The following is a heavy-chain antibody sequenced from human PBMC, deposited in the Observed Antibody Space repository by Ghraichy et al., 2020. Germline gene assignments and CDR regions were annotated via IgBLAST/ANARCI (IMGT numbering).Heavy chain of an antibody. CDR1: GFTFSSHW. CDR2: IKQDGSEK. V-gene: IGHV3-7*01. D-gene: IGHD6-19*01. J-gene: IGHJ5*02. CDR3: ARGFSGYTSGWYGH. Sequence: LSLTCAASGFTFSSHWMTWVRQAPGKGLEWVANIKQDGSEKFYVDSVKGRFTISRDNAKNSLFLQMDTLRAEDTAVYHCARGFSGYTSGWYGHWGPGTLVTVSS.